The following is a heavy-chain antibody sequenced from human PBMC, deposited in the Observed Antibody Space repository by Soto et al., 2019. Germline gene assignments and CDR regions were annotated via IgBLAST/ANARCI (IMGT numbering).Heavy chain of an antibody. CDR2: MNPINGTT. Sequence: QVQLVQSGAEVKQSGASVKVSCKASGYDFTAYDINWVRQASGQGLEWMGWMNPINGTTRSARRFQGRVTMTRNTATATAYLALTSLSSDDSAVYYCGRGPSPRAPAGGTPYFFAMDVLGPGTTVTVSS. D-gene: IGHD6-13*01. CDR1: GYDFTAYD. CDR3: GRGPSPRAPAGGTPYFFAMDV. J-gene: IGHJ6*02. V-gene: IGHV1-8*02.